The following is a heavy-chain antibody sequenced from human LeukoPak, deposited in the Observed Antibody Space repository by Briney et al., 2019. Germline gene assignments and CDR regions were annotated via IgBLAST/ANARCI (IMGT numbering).Heavy chain of an antibody. CDR3: ARDLSWSSSSHFDY. D-gene: IGHD6-6*01. V-gene: IGHV4-59*01. CDR1: GGSISSNY. J-gene: IGHJ4*02. CDR2: IYYSGST. Sequence: PSETLSLTCTVSGGSISSNYWSWLRQPPGKGLEGIGYIYYSGSTNYNPSLKSRVTISVDTSKNQFSLKPSSVTAADTAVYHCARDLSWSSSSHFDYWGQGTLVTVSS.